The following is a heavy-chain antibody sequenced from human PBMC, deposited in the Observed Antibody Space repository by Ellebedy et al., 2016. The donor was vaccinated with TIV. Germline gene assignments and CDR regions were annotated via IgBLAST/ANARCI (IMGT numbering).Heavy chain of an antibody. CDR3: ARGRGYSFDVCDV. V-gene: IGHV1-46*01. D-gene: IGHD5-18*01. Sequence: AASVKVSCKASGYSFSNSYMHWVRHAPGQGLEWMGIINPNDDTKYYTQNFQGRVTVTRDTSANTVYMELSSLRSEDTAVYYCARGRGYSFDVCDVWGQGTMVAVS. J-gene: IGHJ3*01. CDR1: GYSFSNSY. CDR2: INPNDDTK.